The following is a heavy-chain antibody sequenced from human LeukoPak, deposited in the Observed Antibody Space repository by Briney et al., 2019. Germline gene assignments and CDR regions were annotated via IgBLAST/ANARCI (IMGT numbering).Heavy chain of an antibody. CDR3: ARGGYYDSSGYDTFDY. D-gene: IGHD3-22*01. Sequence: XWVRXAPGXGXEXMGGXIXIFGTANYAQKFQGRVTITADESTSTAYMELSSLRSEDTAVYYCARGGYYDSSGYDTFDYWGQGTLVTVSS. CDR2: XIXIFGTA. J-gene: IGHJ4*02. V-gene: IGHV1-69*01.